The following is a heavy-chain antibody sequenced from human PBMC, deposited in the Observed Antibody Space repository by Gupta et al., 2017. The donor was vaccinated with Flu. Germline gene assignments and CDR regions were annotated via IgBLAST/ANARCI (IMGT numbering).Heavy chain of an antibody. D-gene: IGHD2-8*01. CDR3: SRGVFAGVRAPGDGIDV. Sequence: QVQLQESGPGLVEPSETLSLTCTVSGGSISIYYWSWIRQTPGKGLEWIGYINYSGSTNYNPSLKSRVTISIDTSKKQFSLNLSSVTAADTAVYYCSRGVFAGVRAPGDGIDVWGQGTTVTVSS. V-gene: IGHV4-59*01. J-gene: IGHJ6*02. CDR2: INYSGST. CDR1: GGSISIYY.